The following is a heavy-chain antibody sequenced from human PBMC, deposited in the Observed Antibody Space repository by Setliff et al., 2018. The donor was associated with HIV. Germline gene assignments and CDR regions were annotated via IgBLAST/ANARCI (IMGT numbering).Heavy chain of an antibody. V-gene: IGHV3-11*06. CDR3: ARVPGALVRGVDFDF. CDR2: ISSSSSYT. CDR1: GITFSDYY. J-gene: IGHJ4*02. D-gene: IGHD3-10*01. Sequence: SLRLSCAASGITFSDYYMSWIRQAPGKGLEWVSYISSSSSYTNYADSVKGRFTISRDNTKNSLYLQMNSLRAEDTAVYYCARVPGALVRGVDFDFWGQGTLVTVSS.